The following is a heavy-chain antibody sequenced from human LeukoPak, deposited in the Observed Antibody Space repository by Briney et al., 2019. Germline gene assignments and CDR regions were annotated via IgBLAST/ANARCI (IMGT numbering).Heavy chain of an antibody. V-gene: IGHV3-23*01. Sequence: PGGSLRLSCAVSGFTLSNYGMSWVRQAPGKWLEWVAGISGSGGGTNYADSVKGRFTIPRDNPKNTLYLQMNSLRAEDSATYFCAKRGVVIRVILVGFHKEAYYFDSWGQGALVTVSS. J-gene: IGHJ4*02. CDR2: ISGSGGGT. CDR3: AKRGVVIRVILVGFHKEAYYFDS. CDR1: GFTLSNYG. D-gene: IGHD3-22*01.